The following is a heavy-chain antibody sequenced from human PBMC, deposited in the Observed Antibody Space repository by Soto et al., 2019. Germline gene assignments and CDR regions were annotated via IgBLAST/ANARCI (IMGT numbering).Heavy chain of an antibody. D-gene: IGHD2-21*02. J-gene: IGHJ6*02. V-gene: IGHV4-30-4*01. Sequence: QVQLQQSGPGLVKPSQTLSLTCTVSGGSISFDHYHWTWIRQPPGKGLEWIGYVHYSGSALYNPSLQRRVSISVDTSKNQFSLKRSSVTAADTAVYFCAREDDGGDRDYYGLDVWGQGTTVTVSS. CDR2: VHYSGSA. CDR1: GGSISFDHYH. CDR3: AREDDGGDRDYYGLDV.